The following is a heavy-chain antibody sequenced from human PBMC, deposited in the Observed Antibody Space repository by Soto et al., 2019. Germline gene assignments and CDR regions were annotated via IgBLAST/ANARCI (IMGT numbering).Heavy chain of an antibody. CDR2: ISGSGGRI. V-gene: IGHV3-23*01. D-gene: IGHD1-26*01. J-gene: IGHJ4*02. CDR1: GLTFGFYA. Sequence: GGSLRLSCVASGLTFGFYAMSWVRQAPGKGLEWVAGISGSGGRIYYADSVKGRFTISRDNSKNTLYLQLNSLRAEDTAVYYCAKAWDDSDCWGQGTLVTVSS. CDR3: AKAWDDSDC.